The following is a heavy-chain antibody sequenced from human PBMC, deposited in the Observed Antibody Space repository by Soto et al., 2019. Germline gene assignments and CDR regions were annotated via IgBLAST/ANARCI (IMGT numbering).Heavy chain of an antibody. D-gene: IGHD3-3*01. CDR3: TKGGHASFYDF. CDR1: GLIFSNYA. Sequence: AGGSLRLSCAASGLIFSNYAMTWVRQAPGKGLEWVSTISGNGGETFYADSVEGRFTISRDNSENTVYLQMNRLRAEDTAVYYCTKGGHASFYDFWGQGTLVTVSS. V-gene: IGHV3-23*01. J-gene: IGHJ4*02. CDR2: ISGNGGET.